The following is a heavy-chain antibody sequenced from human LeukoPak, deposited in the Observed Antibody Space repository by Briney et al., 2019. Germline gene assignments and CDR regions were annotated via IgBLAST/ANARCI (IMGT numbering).Heavy chain of an antibody. CDR3: ARDGSQIYYYYGMDV. CDR2: ISYDGSNK. CDR1: GFTFSSYA. V-gene: IGHV3-30-3*01. Sequence: GGSLRLSCAASGFTFSSYAMHWVRQAPGKGLEWVAVISYDGSNKYYADSVKGRFTISRDNSKNTLYLQMNSLRAEDTAVYYCARDGSQIYYYYGMDVWGQGTTVTVSS. J-gene: IGHJ6*02.